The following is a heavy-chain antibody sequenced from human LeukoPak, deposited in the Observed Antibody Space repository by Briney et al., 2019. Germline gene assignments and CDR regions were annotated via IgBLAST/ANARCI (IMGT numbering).Heavy chain of an antibody. D-gene: IGHD4-23*01. J-gene: IGHJ4*02. CDR2: ISSSGSTI. V-gene: IGHV3-48*03. Sequence: GGSLRLSXAASGFTFSSYEMNWVRQAPGKGLEWVSYISSSGSTIYYADSVKGRFTISRDNAKNSLYLQMNSLRAEDTAVYYCARDAGGPLDYWGQGTLVTVSS. CDR3: ARDAGGPLDY. CDR1: GFTFSSYE.